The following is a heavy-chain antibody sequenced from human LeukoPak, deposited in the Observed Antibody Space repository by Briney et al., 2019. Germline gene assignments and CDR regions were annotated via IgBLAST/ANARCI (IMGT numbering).Heavy chain of an antibody. V-gene: IGHV4-4*07. D-gene: IGHD6-13*01. J-gene: IGHJ6*02. CDR3: ARGYQQLVGPYYYYGMDV. CDR1: GGSISSYY. CDR2: IYTTGRP. Sequence: SETLSLTCTVSGGSISSYYWSWIRQPAGKGLEWIGRIYTTGRPNYNPSLNSRVTMSVDTSTNQFSLKLSSVTAADTAVYYCARGYQQLVGPYYYYGMDVWGQGTTVTVSS.